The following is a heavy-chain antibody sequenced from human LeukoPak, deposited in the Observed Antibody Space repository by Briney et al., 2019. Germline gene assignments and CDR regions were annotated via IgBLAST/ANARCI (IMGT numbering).Heavy chain of an antibody. V-gene: IGHV3-66*01. J-gene: IGHJ4*02. CDR3: AAKGNGYTGIYVFAH. CDR1: GFGDSSNY. D-gene: IGHD1-26*01. Sequence: PGGSLRLSCAASGFGDSSNYMSWVRQAPGKGLEWVSVLYASGITKYADSVKGRFTISRDTSDNTLNLQMNGLGAEDSAVYYCAAKGNGYTGIYVFAHWGQGTLVTVSA. CDR2: LYASGIT.